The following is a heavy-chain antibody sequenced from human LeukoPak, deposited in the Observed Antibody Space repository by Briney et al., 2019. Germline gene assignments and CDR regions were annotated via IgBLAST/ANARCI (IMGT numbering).Heavy chain of an antibody. CDR1: GYTFTSYG. J-gene: IGHJ5*02. D-gene: IGHD3-22*01. CDR3: ARVLGHYYDSSGYYLNWFDP. Sequence: ASVKVSCKASGYTFTSYGISWVRQAPGQGLEWMGWISAYNGNTNYAQKLQGRVTMTTDTPTSTAYMELRSLRSDDTAVYYCARVLGHYYDSSGYYLNWFDPWGQGTLVTVSS. V-gene: IGHV1-18*01. CDR2: ISAYNGNT.